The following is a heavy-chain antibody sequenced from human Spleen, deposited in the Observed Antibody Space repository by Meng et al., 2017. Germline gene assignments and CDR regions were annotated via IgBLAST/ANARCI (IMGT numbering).Heavy chain of an antibody. J-gene: IGHJ4*02. CDR3: ARIPYGSGSYYIDY. CDR2: IYYSGST. D-gene: IGHD3-10*01. Sequence: GSLRLSCAASGFTFSSYAMSWVRQPPGKGLEWIGYIYYSGSTNYNPSLKSRVTISVDTSKSQFSLKLSSVTAADTAVYYCARIPYGSGSYYIDYWGQGTLVTGAS. CDR1: GFTFSSYA. V-gene: IGHV4-59*01.